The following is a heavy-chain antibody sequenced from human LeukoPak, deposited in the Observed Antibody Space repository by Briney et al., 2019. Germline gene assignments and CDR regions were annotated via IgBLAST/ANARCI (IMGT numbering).Heavy chain of an antibody. Sequence: SETLSLTCTVSGGSISSSSYYWGWIRQPPGKGLEWIGSVYYSGSTYYNPSLKSRVTISVDTSKNQFSLKLSSVTAADTAVYYCASSYYDILTGVYWGQGTLVTVSS. D-gene: IGHD3-9*01. CDR3: ASSYYDILTGVY. CDR2: VYYSGST. CDR1: GGSISSSSYY. V-gene: IGHV4-39*01. J-gene: IGHJ4*02.